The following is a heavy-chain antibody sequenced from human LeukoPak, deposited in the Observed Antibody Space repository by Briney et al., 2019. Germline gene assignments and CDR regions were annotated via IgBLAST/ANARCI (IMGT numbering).Heavy chain of an antibody. CDR3: TTVVNGITGTSY. V-gene: IGHV3-15*01. CDR2: IKSKTDGGTT. D-gene: IGHD1-7*01. J-gene: IGHJ4*02. Sequence: GGSLRLSCAASGFTLSNAWMSWVRQAPGKGLEWVGRIKSKTDGGTTDYAAPVEGRFTISRDDSKNTLYLQMNSLKTEDTAVYYCTTVVNGITGTSYWGQGTLVTVTS. CDR1: GFTLSNAW.